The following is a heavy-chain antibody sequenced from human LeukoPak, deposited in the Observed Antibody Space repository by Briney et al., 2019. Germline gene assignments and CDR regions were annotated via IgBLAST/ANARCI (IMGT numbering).Heavy chain of an antibody. CDR2: IKQDGSEK. J-gene: IGHJ4*02. Sequence: GGSLRLSCAASGFTFSYYWMSWVRQAPGKGLEWVANIKQDGSEKYYVDSVKGRFTISRDNAKNSLYLQMNSLRAEDTAVCYCAREVGATDYWGQGTLATVSS. CDR3: AREVGATDY. D-gene: IGHD1-26*01. CDR1: GFTFSYYW. V-gene: IGHV3-7*01.